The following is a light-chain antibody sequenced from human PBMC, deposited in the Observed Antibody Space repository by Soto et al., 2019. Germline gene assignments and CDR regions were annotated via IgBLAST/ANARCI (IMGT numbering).Light chain of an antibody. CDR1: QSVSTSQ. J-gene: IGKJ1*01. V-gene: IGKV3-20*01. CDR2: GAS. CDR3: QQYGSSPRT. Sequence: EIVFTHSPGTLSLSPCERATLSFRAGQSVSTSQLAWYQQKPGQAPRLLIFGASSRATGIPDRFRGSGSGTDFTLTISRLEPEDFAVYYCQQYGSSPRTFGQGTKVDI.